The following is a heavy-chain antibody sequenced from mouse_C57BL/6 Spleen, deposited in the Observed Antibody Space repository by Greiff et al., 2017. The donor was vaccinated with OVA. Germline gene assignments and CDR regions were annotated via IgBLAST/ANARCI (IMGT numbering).Heavy chain of an antibody. V-gene: IGHV5-17*01. CDR3: AREGGTKYFDV. CDR1: GFTFSDYG. Sequence: EVKLMESGGGLVKPGGSLKLSCAASGFTFSDYGMHWVRQAPEKGLEWVAYISSGSSTIYYADTVKGRFTISRDNAKNTLFLQMTSLKSEDTAMYYCAREGGTKYFDVWGTGTTVTVSS. CDR2: ISSGSSTI. J-gene: IGHJ1*03. D-gene: IGHD4-1*01.